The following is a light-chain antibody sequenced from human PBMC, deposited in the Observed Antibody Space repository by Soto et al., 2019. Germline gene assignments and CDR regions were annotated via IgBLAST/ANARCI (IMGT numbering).Light chain of an antibody. V-gene: IGKV1-39*01. CDR3: QQTFSIPRT. CDR2: ESS. J-gene: IGKJ1*01. CDR1: QNVRSY. Sequence: MPLTQSASSLSASVVQKITITCRASQNVRSYLNWYQQKPGKAPKLLISESSTLESGVPSKFSGDGYGTDFTLTIRSLQPEDFGIYYCQQTFSIPRTFGHGTKVDIK.